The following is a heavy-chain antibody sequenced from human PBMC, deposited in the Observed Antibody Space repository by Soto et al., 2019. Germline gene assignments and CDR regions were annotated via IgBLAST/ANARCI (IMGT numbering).Heavy chain of an antibody. CDR2: IIPIFGTA. J-gene: IGHJ6*02. CDR1: GGTFSSYA. Sequence: SVKVSCKASGGTFSSYAISWVRQAPGQGLEWMGGIIPIFGTANYAQKFQGRVTITADESTSTAYMELSSLRSEDTAVYYCAAYYDFWSGNPPQPLYYYYGMDVWGQGTTVTVSS. D-gene: IGHD3-3*01. V-gene: IGHV1-69*13. CDR3: AAYYDFWSGNPPQPLYYYYGMDV.